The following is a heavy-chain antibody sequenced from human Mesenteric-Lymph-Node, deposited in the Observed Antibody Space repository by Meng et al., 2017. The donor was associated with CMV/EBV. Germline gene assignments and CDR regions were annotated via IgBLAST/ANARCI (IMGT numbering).Heavy chain of an antibody. CDR2: IYYSGTT. J-gene: IGHJ5*02. V-gene: IGHV4-39*07. Sequence: SETLSLTCTVSGGSISSSDYYWGWIRQSPGKGLEWIGSIYYSGTTSYNPSLKRRVSMSMDTSNNQFSLEMGFVTVADTAVYHCARVFPPLFGVVKISLNWFDPWGQGMLVTVSS. D-gene: IGHD3-3*01. CDR3: ARVFPPLFGVVKISLNWFDP. CDR1: GGSISSSDYY.